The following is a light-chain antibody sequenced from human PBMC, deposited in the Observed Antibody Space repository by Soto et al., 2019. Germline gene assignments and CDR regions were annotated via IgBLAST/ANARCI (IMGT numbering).Light chain of an antibody. CDR2: TNN. CDR1: SSNIGSDA. CDR3: ATWDNSLNCYV. V-gene: IGLV1-44*01. J-gene: IGLJ1*01. Sequence: QAVLSQPPSVSGTPAQRVTISCSGSSSNIGSDAVNWYQQLPGTAPKLLIYTNNQRPSGVPDRFSGSKSGTSASLAISGLQSEDGADYYCATWDNSLNCYVFGAGTKLTVL.